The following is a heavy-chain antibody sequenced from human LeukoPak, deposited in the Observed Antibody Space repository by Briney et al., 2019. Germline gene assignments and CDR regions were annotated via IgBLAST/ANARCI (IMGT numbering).Heavy chain of an antibody. CDR3: AFDSSGYYWYFDY. D-gene: IGHD3-22*01. J-gene: IGHJ4*02. Sequence: GASVKVSCKASGGTFSSYAISWVRQAPGQGLEWMGGIIPIFGTANYAQKFQGRVTITADESTSTAYMELSSLRSEDTAVYHCAFDSSGYYWYFDYWGQGTLVTVSS. CDR2: IIPIFGTA. CDR1: GGTFSSYA. V-gene: IGHV1-69*13.